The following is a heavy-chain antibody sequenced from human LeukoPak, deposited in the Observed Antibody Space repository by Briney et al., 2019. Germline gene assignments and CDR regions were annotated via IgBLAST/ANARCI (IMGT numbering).Heavy chain of an antibody. Sequence: ASVKVSCKTSGYTFTSYHMHWVRRAPGQGLEWVAIIKSTGDTTVYAQKFQGRVTVTRDTSTSTVYMDLSSLSSEDTAVYYCVREDAHTYYFDLWGPGTLVTVSS. CDR3: VREDAHTYYFDL. J-gene: IGHJ4*02. V-gene: IGHV1-46*01. CDR2: IKSTGDTT. D-gene: IGHD2-2*01. CDR1: GYTFTSYH.